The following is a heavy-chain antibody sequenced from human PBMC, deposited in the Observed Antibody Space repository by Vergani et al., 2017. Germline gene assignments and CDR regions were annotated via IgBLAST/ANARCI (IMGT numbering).Heavy chain of an antibody. CDR2: ISSSGSSI. CDR3: ARPYCGGDCYTALGAFDI. CDR1: GFTFSSYE. J-gene: IGHJ3*02. D-gene: IGHD2-21*02. V-gene: IGHV3-48*03. Sequence: EVQLVESGGGLVQPGGSLRLSCEASGFTFSSYEMNWVRQAPGKGLEWVSYISSSGSSIYYADSVKGRFTISRDNAKNSLYLKMNSLRAEDTAVYYCARPYCGGDCYTALGAFDIWGQGTMVTVSS.